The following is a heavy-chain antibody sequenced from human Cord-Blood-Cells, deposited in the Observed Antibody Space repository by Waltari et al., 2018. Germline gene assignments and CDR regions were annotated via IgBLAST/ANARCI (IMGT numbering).Heavy chain of an antibody. D-gene: IGHD2-2*01. J-gene: IGHJ3*02. CDR3: ARQILGYCSSTSCYVDAFDI. CDR2: IYYSGST. V-gene: IGHV4-39*01. CDR1: GGSISSSSYY. Sequence: QLQLQESGPGLVKPSETLSLTCTVSGGSISSSSYYWGWIRQPPGKGLEWIGSIYYSGSTYYNPSLKSRVTISVDTSKNQFSPKLSSVTAADTAVYYCARQILGYCSSTSCYVDAFDIWGQGTMVTVSS.